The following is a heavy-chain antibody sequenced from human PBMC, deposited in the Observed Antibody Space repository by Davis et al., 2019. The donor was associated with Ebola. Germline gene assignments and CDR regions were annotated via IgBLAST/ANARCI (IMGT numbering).Heavy chain of an antibody. J-gene: IGHJ4*02. V-gene: IGHV3-30*02. D-gene: IGHD2-8*01. Sequence: GGSLRLSCAASGFTFSSYGMHWVRQAPGKGLEWVAFIRYDGSNKYYADSVKGRFTISRDNSKNTLYLQMNSLRAEDTAVYYCAKSDCTNGVCPGFDYWGQGTLVTVSS. CDR3: AKSDCTNGVCPGFDY. CDR2: IRYDGSNK. CDR1: GFTFSSYG.